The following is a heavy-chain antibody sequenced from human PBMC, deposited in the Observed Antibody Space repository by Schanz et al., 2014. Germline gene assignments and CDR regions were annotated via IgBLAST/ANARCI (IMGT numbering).Heavy chain of an antibody. V-gene: IGHV3-23*04. CDR3: AKGMGYCSGGTCYDYYYYGLDV. CDR1: GFTFSSYA. D-gene: IGHD2-15*01. Sequence: EVQLVESGGGLVQPGGSLRLSCAASGFTFSSYAMSWVRQAPGKGLEWVSGFIVDSGNTYYADSVKGRFTISRDNSENTLYLQMNSLSADDTAVFYCAKGMGYCSGGTCYDYYYYGLDVWGQGTTVTVSS. CDR2: FIVDSGNT. J-gene: IGHJ6*02.